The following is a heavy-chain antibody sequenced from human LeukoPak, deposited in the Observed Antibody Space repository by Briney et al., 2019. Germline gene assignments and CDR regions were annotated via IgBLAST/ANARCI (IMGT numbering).Heavy chain of an antibody. Sequence: SETLSLTCTVSGYSITSVYYWGWIRQPPGKGLEWIGSIYHSGSTYYNPSLKSRVTISVDTSKNQFSLKLSSVTAADTAVYYCAREAFSSGYYDDYWGQGTLVTVSS. CDR2: IYHSGST. V-gene: IGHV4-38-2*02. J-gene: IGHJ4*02. CDR1: GYSITSVYY. CDR3: AREAFSSGYYDDY. D-gene: IGHD3-22*01.